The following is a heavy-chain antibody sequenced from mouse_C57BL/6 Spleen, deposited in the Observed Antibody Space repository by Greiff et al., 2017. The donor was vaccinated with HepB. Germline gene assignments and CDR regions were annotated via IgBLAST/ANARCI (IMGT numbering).Heavy chain of an antibody. J-gene: IGHJ2*01. Sequence: QVQLQQSGPELVKPGASVKISCKASGYAFSSSWMNWVKQRPGKGLEWIGRIYPGDGDTNYNGKFKGKATLTADKSSSTAYMQLSSLTSEDSAVYFCARRYLSYYFDYWGQGTTLTVSS. V-gene: IGHV1-82*01. D-gene: IGHD6-2*01. CDR2: IYPGDGDT. CDR3: ARRYLSYYFDY. CDR1: GYAFSSSW.